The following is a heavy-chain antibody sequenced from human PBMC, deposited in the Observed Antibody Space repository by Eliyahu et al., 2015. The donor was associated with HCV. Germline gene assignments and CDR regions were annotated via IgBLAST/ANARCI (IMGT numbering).Heavy chain of an antibody. CDR3: AHTFDGXYSDGGVFDGYDI. J-gene: IGHJ3*02. D-gene: IGHD2-15*01. CDR2: MYWDDDR. Sequence: QITLKESGPTLVKPTQTLTLTCXFSGFSLTTKGAAVGWIRQPPGKALEWLALMYWDDDRRYNPSLRSRLXITKDISKNQVVLLMTNMDPVDTATYYCAHTFDGXYSDGGVFDGYDIWGQGTKISVSA. V-gene: IGHV2-5*02. CDR1: GFSLTTKGAA.